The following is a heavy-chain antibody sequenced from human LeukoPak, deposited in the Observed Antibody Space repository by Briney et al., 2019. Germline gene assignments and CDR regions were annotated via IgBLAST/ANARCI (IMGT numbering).Heavy chain of an antibody. Sequence: ASVKVSCKTSGYTFTSYGISWVRQAPGQGLEWMGWISAYNGNTNYAQKLQGRVTMTTDTSTSTAYLELRSLRSDDTAVYYCARELITGTNGMDVWGQGTLVTVSS. V-gene: IGHV1-18*01. CDR3: ARELITGTNGMDV. J-gene: IGHJ6*02. D-gene: IGHD1-20*01. CDR1: GYTFTSYG. CDR2: ISAYNGNT.